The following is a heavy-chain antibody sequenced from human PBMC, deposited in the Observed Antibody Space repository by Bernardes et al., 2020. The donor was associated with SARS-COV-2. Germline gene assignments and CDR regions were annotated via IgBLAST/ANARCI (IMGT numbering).Heavy chain of an antibody. CDR1: GFTFSDYY. J-gene: IGHJ6*02. D-gene: IGHD3-9*01. V-gene: IGHV3-11*01. CDR3: ARESLLRYFDWLYYYYGMDV. CDR2: ISSSGSTI. Sequence: GSLRLSCAASGFTFSDYYMSWIRQAPGKGLEWVSYISSSGSTIYYADSVKGRFTISRDNAKNSLYLQMNSLRAEDTAVYYCARESLLRYFDWLYYYYGMDVWGQGTTVTVSS.